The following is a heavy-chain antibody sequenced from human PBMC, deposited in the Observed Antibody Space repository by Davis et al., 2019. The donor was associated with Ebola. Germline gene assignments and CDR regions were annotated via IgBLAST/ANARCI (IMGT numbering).Heavy chain of an antibody. D-gene: IGHD2-2*01. J-gene: IGHJ6*02. Sequence: ASVKVSCKASGYTFTSYAMHWVRQAPGQRLEWMGWINAGNGNTKYSQKFQGRVTMTTDTSTSTAYMELRSLRSDDTAVYYCAIAGYCSSTSCYSSYYYYYYGMDVWGQGTTVTVSS. V-gene: IGHV1-3*01. CDR2: INAGNGNT. CDR3: AIAGYCSSTSCYSSYYYYYYGMDV. CDR1: GYTFTSYA.